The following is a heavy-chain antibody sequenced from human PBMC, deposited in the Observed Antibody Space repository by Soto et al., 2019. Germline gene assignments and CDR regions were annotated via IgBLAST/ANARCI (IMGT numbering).Heavy chain of an antibody. J-gene: IGHJ4*02. CDR1: GYTFTNYA. Sequence: QVQLVQSGAEVKKPGASLKVSCKASGYTFTNYAIPWVRRAPGQRLEWMGWINAGNGNTKYSQKFQGRVTITRDISGSTADMDLSSLRSEATAVYYCSRGPGGPDGPGDYWGQVTLLTVSS. CDR3: SRGPGGPDGPGDY. CDR2: INAGNGNT. D-gene: IGHD2-8*02. V-gene: IGHV1-3*01.